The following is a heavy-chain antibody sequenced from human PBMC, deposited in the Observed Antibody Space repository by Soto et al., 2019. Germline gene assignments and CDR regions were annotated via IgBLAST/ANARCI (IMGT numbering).Heavy chain of an antibody. D-gene: IGHD6-13*01. CDR3: ARLSWQQLDP. Sequence: PSETLSLTCTVSGGSISSYYWSWIRQPPGKGLEWIGYIYHSGSSNYNPSLKSRVTILLDTSKNQLSLKLSSVTAADTAVYYCARLSWQQLDPWGQGTLVTVSS. V-gene: IGHV4-59*08. J-gene: IGHJ5*02. CDR2: IYHSGSS. CDR1: GGSISSYY.